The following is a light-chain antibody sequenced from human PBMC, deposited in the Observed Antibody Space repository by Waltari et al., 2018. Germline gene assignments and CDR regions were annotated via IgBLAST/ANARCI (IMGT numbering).Light chain of an antibody. V-gene: IGLV1-40*01. J-gene: IGLJ3*02. Sequence: QSVLTQPPSVSGAPGQRVTISCTGGGSNIGAGYDVHWYQQLPRAAPKRLIYGSSTRPLGVPDRFFGSTSGTSASLAITGLQAEDEADYYCQSYDTSLSVVFGGGTKLTVL. CDR1: GSNIGAGYD. CDR2: GSS. CDR3: QSYDTSLSVV.